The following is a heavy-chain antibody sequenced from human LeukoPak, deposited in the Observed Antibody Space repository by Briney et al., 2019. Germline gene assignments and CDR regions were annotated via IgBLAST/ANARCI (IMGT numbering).Heavy chain of an antibody. CDR3: ARFKWGYYDSSGYYYPFDY. CDR2: ISAYNGNT. Sequence: ASVKVSCKASGYTFTSYGISWVRQAPGQGLEWMGWISAYNGNTNYAQKLQGRVTMTTDTSTSTAYMELRSLRSDDTAVYYCARFKWGYYDSSGYYYPFDYWGQGTLVTVSS. J-gene: IGHJ4*02. CDR1: GYTFTSYG. D-gene: IGHD3-22*01. V-gene: IGHV1-18*01.